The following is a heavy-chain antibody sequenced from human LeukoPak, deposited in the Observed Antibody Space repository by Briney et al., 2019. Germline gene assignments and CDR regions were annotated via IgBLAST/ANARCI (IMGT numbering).Heavy chain of an antibody. V-gene: IGHV1-8*01. J-gene: IGHJ6*03. CDR1: GYTFTNYD. CDR2: MNPNSGNT. Sequence: GASVKVSCKASGYTFTNYDINWVGQATGQGREWMGWMNPNSGNTGYAQKFQGRVTMTRDTSISTAYMELSSLRSEDTAVYYCARGPPYDFWSARGYSYYYMDVWGKGTTVTVSS. D-gene: IGHD3-3*01. CDR3: ARGPPYDFWSARGYSYYYMDV.